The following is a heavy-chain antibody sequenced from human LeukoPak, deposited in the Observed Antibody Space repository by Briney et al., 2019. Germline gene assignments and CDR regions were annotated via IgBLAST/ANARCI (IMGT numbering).Heavy chain of an antibody. J-gene: IGHJ3*02. D-gene: IGHD3-16*01. CDR3: ARPLGGPIADAFDI. CDR2: IIPIFGTA. CDR1: GGTFSSYA. V-gene: IGHV1-69*05. Sequence: ASVKVFCKASGGTFSSYAISWVRQAPGQGLEWMGGIIPIFGTANYAQKFQGRVTITTDESTSTAYMELSSLRSEDTAVYYCARPLGGPIADAFDIWGQGTMVTVSS.